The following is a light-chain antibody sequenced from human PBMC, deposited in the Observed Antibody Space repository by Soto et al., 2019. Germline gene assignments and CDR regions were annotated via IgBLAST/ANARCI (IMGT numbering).Light chain of an antibody. J-gene: IGKJ4*01. V-gene: IGKV1-39*01. CDR1: QSISSY. CDR3: QQRYSTPLT. Sequence: DIQMTQSPSSLSASVGDRVTITCRASQSISSYLNWYQQKPGKAPKLLIYAASSLQSGVPSRFSGRGSGIDFTLTISSLQPEDFATYYCQQRYSTPLTFGGGTKVEIK. CDR2: AAS.